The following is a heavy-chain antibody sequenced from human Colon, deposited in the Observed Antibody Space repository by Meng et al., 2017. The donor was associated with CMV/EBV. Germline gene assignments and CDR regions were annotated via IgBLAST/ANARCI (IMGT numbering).Heavy chain of an antibody. CDR1: GFTFSKYW. CDR3: ARSGCSSNSCYNLDY. Sequence: GGSLRLSCAASGFTFSKYWMTWVRQAPGKGLELVANIKEDGSEKHYVDSVKGRFTISRNNAKNSLYLQLNSLRAEDTAIYYCARSGCSSNSCYNLDYWGQGTLVTVSS. V-gene: IGHV3-7*01. CDR2: IKEDGSEK. D-gene: IGHD2-2*02. J-gene: IGHJ4*02.